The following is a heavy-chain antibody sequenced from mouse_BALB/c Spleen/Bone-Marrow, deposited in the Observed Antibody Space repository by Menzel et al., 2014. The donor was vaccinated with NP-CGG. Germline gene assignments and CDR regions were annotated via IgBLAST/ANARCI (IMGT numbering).Heavy chain of an antibody. D-gene: IGHD2-3*01. V-gene: IGHV1-80*01. CDR2: IYPGDGDT. J-gene: IGHJ2*01. CDR3: ARGRGWYLDY. CDR1: GYAISSYW. Sequence: VQLQQSGAELVRPGSSVKISCKASGYAISSYWMNWVKRRPGQGLEWIGQIYPGDGDTNYNGKFKGKATLTADKSSSTAYMQISSLTSEDSAVYFCARGRGWYLDYRGQGTTLTVSS.